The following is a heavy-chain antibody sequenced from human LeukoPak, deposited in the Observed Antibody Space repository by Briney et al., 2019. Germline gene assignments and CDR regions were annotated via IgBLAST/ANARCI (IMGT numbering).Heavy chain of an antibody. CDR2: MNPNSGNT. CDR1: GYTFTSYD. V-gene: IGHV1-8*01. Sequence: ASVKVSCKASGYTFTSYDINWVRQAPGQGLEWMGWMNPNSGNTDYAQKFQGRVTMTRNTSISTAYMELRSLRSDDTAVYYCARGMGSGSYSAAYYFDYWGQGTLVTVSS. CDR3: ARGMGSGSYSAAYYFDY. D-gene: IGHD3-22*01. J-gene: IGHJ4*02.